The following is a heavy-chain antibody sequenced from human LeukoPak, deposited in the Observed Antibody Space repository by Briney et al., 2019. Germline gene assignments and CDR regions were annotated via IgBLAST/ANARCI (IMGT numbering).Heavy chain of an antibody. Sequence: PGGSLRLSCAASGFTFSSYWMSWVRQAPGKGPEWVANIKQDGSEKYYVDSVKGRFTISRDNAKNSLYLQMNSLRAEDTAVYYCARVRTKRWLQFFYWGQGTLVTVSS. J-gene: IGHJ4*02. D-gene: IGHD5-24*01. CDR2: IKQDGSEK. CDR3: ARVRTKRWLQFFY. V-gene: IGHV3-7*05. CDR1: GFTFSSYW.